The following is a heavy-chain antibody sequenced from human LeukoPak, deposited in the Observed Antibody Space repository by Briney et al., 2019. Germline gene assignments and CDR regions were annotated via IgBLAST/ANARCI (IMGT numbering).Heavy chain of an antibody. D-gene: IGHD6-6*01. CDR1: GFTFSSYA. CDR3: AKSRDVHYYYGMDV. CDR2: ISGSGGST. V-gene: IGHV3-23*01. J-gene: IGHJ6*02. Sequence: PGGSLRLSCAASGFTFSSYAMSWVRQAPGKGLEWVSAISGSGGSTYYADSVKGRSTISRDNSKNTLYLQMNSLRAEDTAVYYCAKSRDVHYYYGMDVWGQGTTVTVSS.